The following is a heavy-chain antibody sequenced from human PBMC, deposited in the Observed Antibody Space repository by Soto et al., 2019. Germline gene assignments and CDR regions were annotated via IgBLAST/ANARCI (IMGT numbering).Heavy chain of an antibody. J-gene: IGHJ4*02. V-gene: IGHV3-23*01. CDR3: AKGFMPATHYYDSSGYYYLFDY. D-gene: IGHD3-22*01. CDR1: GFTFSSYA. CDR2: ISGSGGST. Sequence: GGSLRLSCAASGFTFSSYAMSWVRQAPGKGLEWVSAISGSGGSTYYADSVKGRFPISRDNSKNTLYLQMNSLRAEDTAVYYCAKGFMPATHYYDSSGYYYLFDYWGQGTLVTVSS.